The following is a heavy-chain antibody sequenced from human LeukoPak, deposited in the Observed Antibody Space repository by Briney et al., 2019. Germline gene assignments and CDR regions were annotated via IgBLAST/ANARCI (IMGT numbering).Heavy chain of an antibody. J-gene: IGHJ4*02. D-gene: IGHD4-17*01. Sequence: GGSLRLSCAASGFTVSSNYMSWVRQAPGKGLEWVSVIYSGGGTYYADSVKGRFTISRDNSKNTLYLQMNSLRAEDTAVYYCAKESLRNTVTTRSEADYWGQGTLVTVSS. V-gene: IGHV3-53*01. CDR2: IYSGGGT. CDR3: AKESLRNTVTTRSEADY. CDR1: GFTVSSNY.